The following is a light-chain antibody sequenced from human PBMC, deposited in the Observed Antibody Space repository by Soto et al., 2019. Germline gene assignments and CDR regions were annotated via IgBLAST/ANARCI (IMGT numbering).Light chain of an antibody. V-gene: IGLV2-14*03. CDR2: EVT. J-gene: IGLJ2*01. CDR3: CSYTRSGTLV. CDR1: SGDIGAFNH. Sequence: QSALTQPASVSGSPGQTITISCTGTSGDIGAFNHVSWYQQHPGNAPKLLIYEVTNRPSGVSGRFSASKTGNTAYLTISGLQAEDEADYYCCSYTRSGTLVFAGGTKLTVL.